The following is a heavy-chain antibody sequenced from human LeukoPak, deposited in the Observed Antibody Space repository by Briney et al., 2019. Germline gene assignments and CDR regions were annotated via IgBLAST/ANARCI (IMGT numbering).Heavy chain of an antibody. CDR2: IRSKAYGGTT. D-gene: IGHD3-3*01. J-gene: IGHJ4*02. Sequence: GGSLRLSCTASGFTFGDFAVSWVRQAPGKGLEWVGFIRSKAYGGTTEYAASVKGRFTISRDDSKSIAYLQMNSLRAEDTAVYYCARVTEGYGFYWGQGTLVTVSS. CDR1: GFTFGDFA. CDR3: ARVTEGYGFY. V-gene: IGHV3-49*04.